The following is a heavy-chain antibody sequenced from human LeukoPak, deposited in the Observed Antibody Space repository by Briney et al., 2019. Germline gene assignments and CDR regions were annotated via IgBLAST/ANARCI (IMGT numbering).Heavy chain of an antibody. V-gene: IGHV1-18*04. CDR3: ARDHGTYSSSWYYYYYYMDV. J-gene: IGHJ6*03. CDR1: GYTFTGYY. Sequence: ASVKVSCKASGYTFTGYYMHWVRQAPGQGLEWMGWISAYNGNTNYAQKLQGRVTMTTDTSTSTAYMELRSLRSDDTAVYYCARDHGTYSSSWYYYYYYMDVWGKGTTVTVSS. CDR2: ISAYNGNT. D-gene: IGHD6-13*01.